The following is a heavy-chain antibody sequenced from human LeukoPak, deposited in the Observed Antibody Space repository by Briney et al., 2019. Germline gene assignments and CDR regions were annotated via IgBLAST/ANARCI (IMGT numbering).Heavy chain of an antibody. V-gene: IGHV3-74*03. CDR2: LKFDGTIT. J-gene: IGHJ5*02. Sequence: PGGSLRLSCAASGFTFSSYWMHWVRQAPGKGLVWVSRLKFDGTITQYADSVKGRFTVSRDNAKNTLYLQMDSLRAEDTAVYYCAGQANNWLDPWGQGTLVTVSS. CDR3: AGQANNWLDP. CDR1: GFTFSSYW.